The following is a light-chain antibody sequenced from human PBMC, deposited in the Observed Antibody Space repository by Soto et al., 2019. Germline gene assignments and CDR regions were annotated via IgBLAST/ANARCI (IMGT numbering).Light chain of an antibody. CDR3: QSYDSSLSAHYV. CDR1: SSNIGATYD. V-gene: IGLV1-40*01. CDR2: GNS. Sequence: QSVLTQPPSVSGAPGQRVTISCTGSSSNIGATYDVQWYQQLPGTAPKLLIYGNSNRPSGVPDRFSGSKSGTSASLAITGLQAADEADYYCQSYDSSLSAHYVFGTGTKVTVL. J-gene: IGLJ1*01.